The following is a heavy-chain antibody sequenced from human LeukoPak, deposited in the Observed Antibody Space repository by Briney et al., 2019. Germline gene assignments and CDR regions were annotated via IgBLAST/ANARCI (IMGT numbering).Heavy chain of an antibody. CDR1: GYSVSSSDYY. CDR3: ARIFDS. Sequence: SETLSLTCSVSGYSVSSSDYYWGWIRQSPGTGLEWIGDVFYNGKTNYNPSLRTRVTISIDTSRNQFSLRLTSVTAADTAVYYCARIFDSWGQGTLVPVSS. CDR2: VFYNGKT. V-gene: IGHV4-39*07. J-gene: IGHJ4*02.